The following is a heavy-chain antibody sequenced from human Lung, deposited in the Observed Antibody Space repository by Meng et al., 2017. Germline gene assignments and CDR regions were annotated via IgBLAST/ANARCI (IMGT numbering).Heavy chain of an antibody. Sequence: VQRGRSGAGSDWLGGALRLSGAASGFIFSSYWMQWVRKAPGRGLVWVSRINSDGSDTSYADSVKGRFTISRDNARNTLYLQMNSLRVEDTAVYYCAKVGYYDSSNYYAYFQHWGQGTLVTVSS. D-gene: IGHD3-22*01. CDR2: INSDGSDT. CDR1: GFIFSSYW. V-gene: IGHV3-74*01. CDR3: AKVGYYDSSNYYAYFQH. J-gene: IGHJ1*01.